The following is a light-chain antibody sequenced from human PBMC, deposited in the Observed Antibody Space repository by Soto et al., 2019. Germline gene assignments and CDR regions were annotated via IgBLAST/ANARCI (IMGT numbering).Light chain of an antibody. V-gene: IGKV1-39*01. Sequence: DIQITQSPSSLSTSVGDRVTITCRTSQSVSTYLNWYQQRPGKAPKLLIYAASSLESGVPSRFSGCGSGTDFTLTISSLQPEDFATYYCQEGSTLLTFGGGTRVEIK. CDR1: QSVSTY. CDR3: QEGSTLLT. J-gene: IGKJ4*01. CDR2: AAS.